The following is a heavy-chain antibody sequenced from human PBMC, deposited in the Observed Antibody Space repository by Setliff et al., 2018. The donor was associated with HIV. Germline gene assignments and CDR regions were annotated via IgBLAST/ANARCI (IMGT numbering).Heavy chain of an antibody. CDR2: VYYSGNT. Sequence: SETLSLTCAVSGGSISSHYWSWIRQPPGKGLEWIGNVYYSGNTNYNPSLKSRVTISLDTSKNQFSLKLTSVTAADTAFYYCAKDTVYGSGTFDIWGQGTMVTVSS. CDR1: GGSISSHY. V-gene: IGHV4-59*11. CDR3: AKDTVYGSGTFDI. D-gene: IGHD3-10*01. J-gene: IGHJ3*02.